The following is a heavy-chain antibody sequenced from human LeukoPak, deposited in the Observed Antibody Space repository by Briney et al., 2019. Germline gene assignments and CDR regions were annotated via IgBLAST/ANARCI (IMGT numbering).Heavy chain of an antibody. J-gene: IGHJ4*02. CDR1: GYTFTSYG. CDR2: INAGNGNT. V-gene: IGHV1-3*01. CDR3: ARVAPAAGTRGYFDY. Sequence: GASVKVSCKASGYTFTSYGISWVRQAPGQRLEWMGWINAGNGNTKYSQKFQGRVTITRDTSASTAYMELSSLRSEDTAVYYCARVAPAAGTRGYFDYWGQGTLVTVSS. D-gene: IGHD6-13*01.